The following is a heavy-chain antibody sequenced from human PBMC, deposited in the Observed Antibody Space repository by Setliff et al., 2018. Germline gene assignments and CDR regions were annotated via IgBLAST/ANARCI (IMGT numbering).Heavy chain of an antibody. V-gene: IGHV3-30*02. CDR1: GFTFRGFA. Sequence: GGSLRLSCAASGFTFRGFAMHWVRQAPGKGLEWVAFIRHDESDIYYTNSVKDRFTVSRDNSKNTLYLQMNILRPEDTALYYCVRDSSADYYDNDYFKYWGQGALVTVSS. J-gene: IGHJ1*01. CDR2: IRHDESDI. D-gene: IGHD2-21*02. CDR3: VRDSSADYYDNDYFKY.